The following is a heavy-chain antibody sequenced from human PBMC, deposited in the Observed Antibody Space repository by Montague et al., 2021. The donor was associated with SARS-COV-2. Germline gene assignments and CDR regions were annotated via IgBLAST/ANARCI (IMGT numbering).Heavy chain of an antibody. CDR2: IYYSGST. Sequence: TLSLTCTVSGGSISSGGYYWSWIRQHPGKGLEWIGYIYYSGSTYYDPSLKSRVTISVDTSKNQFSLKLSSVTAADTAVYYCAREDYYGSGSDHFSGWFDPWGQGTLVTASS. J-gene: IGHJ5*02. CDR1: GGSISSGGYY. D-gene: IGHD3-10*01. CDR3: AREDYYGSGSDHFSGWFDP. V-gene: IGHV4-31*03.